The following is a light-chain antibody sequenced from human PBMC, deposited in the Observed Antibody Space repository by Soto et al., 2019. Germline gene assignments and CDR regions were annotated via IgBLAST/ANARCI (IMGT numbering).Light chain of an antibody. V-gene: IGLV2-8*01. CDR2: EVY. Sequence: QSVLTQPPSASGSPGQSVTISCTGTSSDVGGYNYVSWYQQHPGKAPKLIIYEVYKRPSGVPDRFSGSKSGNTAALTASGLQAEDEADYYCSSYVGTNSYVFGTGTKDTVL. CDR1: SSDVGGYNY. CDR3: SSYVGTNSYV. J-gene: IGLJ1*01.